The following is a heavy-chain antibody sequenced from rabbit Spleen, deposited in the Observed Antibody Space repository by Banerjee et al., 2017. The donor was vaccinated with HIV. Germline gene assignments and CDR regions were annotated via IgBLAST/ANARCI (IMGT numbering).Heavy chain of an antibody. J-gene: IGHJ6*01. CDR1: GFDINSYH. CDR3: ARDTGSSFSTYGMDL. D-gene: IGHD8-1*01. Sequence: EQLEESGGGLVTPGGSLKLSCKASGFDINSYHICWVRQAPGKGLEWIACIDTGSRDFTYYASWAKGRFTISKTSSTTVTLQMTSLTVADTATYFCARDTGSSFSTYGMDLWGPGTLVTVS. CDR2: IDTGSRDFT. V-gene: IGHV1S45*01.